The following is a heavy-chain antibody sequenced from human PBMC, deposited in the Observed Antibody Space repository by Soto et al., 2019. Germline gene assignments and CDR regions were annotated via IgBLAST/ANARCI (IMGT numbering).Heavy chain of an antibody. V-gene: IGHV2-5*02. CDR1: GFSLSTSGVG. D-gene: IGHD2-2*01. CDR3: AHRLRGYCISTSCYALGFDP. CDR2: IYWDDDK. J-gene: IGHJ5*02. Sequence: QITLKESGPTLVKPTQTLTLTCTFSGFSLSTSGVGVGWIRQPPGKALEWLALIYWDDDKRYSPSLKSRLTITKDTAKNQVVLTMTNMDPVDTATYYCAHRLRGYCISTSCYALGFDPWSQGTLVTVSS.